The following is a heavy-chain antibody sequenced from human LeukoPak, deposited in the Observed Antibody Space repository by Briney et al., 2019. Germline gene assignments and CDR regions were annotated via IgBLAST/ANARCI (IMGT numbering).Heavy chain of an antibody. V-gene: IGHV4-30-4*01. CDR3: ARDRSYDSSGFDI. CDR1: GDSISNLNYY. Sequence: SQTLSLTCTVSGDSISNLNYYWSRIRQPPGKGLEWIGYIYYSGSTYYNPSLKSRVTISVDTSKNQFSLKLSSVTAADTAVYYCARDRSYDSSGFDIWGQGTMVTVSS. D-gene: IGHD3-22*01. J-gene: IGHJ3*02. CDR2: IYYSGST.